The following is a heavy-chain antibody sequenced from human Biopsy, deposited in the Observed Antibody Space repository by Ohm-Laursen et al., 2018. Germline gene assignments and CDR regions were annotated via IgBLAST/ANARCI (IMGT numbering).Heavy chain of an antibody. D-gene: IGHD2/OR15-2a*01. Sequence: GTLSLTCTASGGYISSDYWSWIRQTPGKGLEWIGYIYYSGSTNYNPSLKSRVTISVDTSKNQFSLRLNSVTAADTAVYYCARATNSTGWPYYYFYGMDVWGQGTTVTVSS. J-gene: IGHJ6*02. V-gene: IGHV4-59*01. CDR2: IYYSGST. CDR3: ARATNSTGWPYYYFYGMDV. CDR1: GGYISSDY.